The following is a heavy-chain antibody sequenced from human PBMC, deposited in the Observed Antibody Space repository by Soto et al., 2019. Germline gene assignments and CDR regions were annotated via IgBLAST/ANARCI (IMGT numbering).Heavy chain of an antibody. CDR3: AKGGLEWLFPADSYYYYYYMDV. V-gene: IGHV3-23*01. CDR1: GFTFSSYA. D-gene: IGHD3-3*01. CDR2: ISGSGGST. Sequence: GGSLRVSCAASGFTFSSYARSWVRQAPGKGLEWVSAISGSGGSTYYADSVKGRFTISRDNSKNTLYLQMNSLRAEDTAVYYCAKGGLEWLFPADSYYYYYYMDVWGKGTTVTVSS. J-gene: IGHJ6*03.